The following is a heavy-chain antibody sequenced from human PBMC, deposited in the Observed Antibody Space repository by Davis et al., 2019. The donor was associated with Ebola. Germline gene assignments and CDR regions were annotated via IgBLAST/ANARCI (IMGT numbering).Heavy chain of an antibody. Sequence: LRLSCAVSGGSISSGGYSWSWIRQPPGKGLEWIGYIYHSGSTYYNPSLKIRVTISIDRSKNQFSLKVSSVTAADTAVYYCARGFGTGTTYFGMDVWGQGTTVTVSS. CDR2: IYHSGST. CDR3: ARGFGTGTTYFGMDV. J-gene: IGHJ6*02. CDR1: GGSISSGGYS. V-gene: IGHV4-30-2*01. D-gene: IGHD1-7*01.